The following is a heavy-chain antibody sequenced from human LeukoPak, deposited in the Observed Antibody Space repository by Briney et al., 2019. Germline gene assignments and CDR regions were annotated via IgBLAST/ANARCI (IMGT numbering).Heavy chain of an antibody. J-gene: IGHJ4*02. Sequence: GASVKVSCKASGYTFTSYDINWVRQATGQGLEWMGWMNPNSGNTGYAQKFQGRVTMTRNTSISTAYMELSSLRSEDTAVYYCARDRQWLGKYYFDYWGQGTLVTVSS. D-gene: IGHD6-19*01. CDR1: GYTFTSYD. CDR3: ARDRQWLGKYYFDY. V-gene: IGHV1-8*01. CDR2: MNPNSGNT.